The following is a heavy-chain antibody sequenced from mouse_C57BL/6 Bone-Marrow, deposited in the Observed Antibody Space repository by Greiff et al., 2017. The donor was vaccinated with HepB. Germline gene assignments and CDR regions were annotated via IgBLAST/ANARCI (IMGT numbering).Heavy chain of an antibody. CDR2: ISTYYGDA. Sequence: VQLQQSGPELVRPGVSVKISCKGSGYTFTDYAMHWVKQSHAKSLEWIGVISTYYGDASYNQKFKDKATITVDKSSSTAYMELARLTSEDSAVYYGARKGAYYSNYGYWGQGTTLTVSS. D-gene: IGHD2-5*01. CDR3: ARKGAYYSNYGY. J-gene: IGHJ2*01. CDR1: GYTFTDYA. V-gene: IGHV1-67*01.